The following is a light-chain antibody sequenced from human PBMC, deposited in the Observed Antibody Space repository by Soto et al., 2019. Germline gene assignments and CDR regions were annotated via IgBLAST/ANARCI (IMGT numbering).Light chain of an antibody. CDR3: QQYNSYPFT. CDR2: GAS. V-gene: IGKV3-20*01. Sequence: EIVLTQSPGTLSLSPGERATLSCRASQSVSNTYLAWYQQKPGQAPRLLIYGASSRATGIPDRFSGSGSGTDFTLTISRLEPEDFALYYCQQYNSYPFTFGPGTKVDIK. J-gene: IGKJ3*01. CDR1: QSVSNTY.